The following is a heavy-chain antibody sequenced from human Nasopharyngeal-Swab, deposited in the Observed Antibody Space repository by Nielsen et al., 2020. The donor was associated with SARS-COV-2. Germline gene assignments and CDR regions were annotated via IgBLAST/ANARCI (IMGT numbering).Heavy chain of an antibody. CDR2: IYYSGST. CDR1: GGSISSSSYY. D-gene: IGHD3-3*01. J-gene: IGHJ4*02. V-gene: IGHV4-39*01. CDR3: FGMEWLRGPFDY. Sequence: GSLRLSCTVSGGSISSSSYYWGWIRQPPGKGLEWIGSIYYSGSTYYNPPLKSRVTISVDTSKNQFSLKLSSVTAADTAVYYCFGMEWLRGPFDYWGQGILVTVS.